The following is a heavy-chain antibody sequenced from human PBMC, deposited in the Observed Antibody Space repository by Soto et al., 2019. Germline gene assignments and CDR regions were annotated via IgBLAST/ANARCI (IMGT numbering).Heavy chain of an antibody. J-gene: IGHJ1*01. Sequence: QITLKESGPTLVKPTQTLTLTCTFSGFSLSTSGVGVGWIRQPPGKALEWLALIYWDDDKRYSPSLKSRLTITKDTSKHQVVLTMTNRDPVDTATYYCAHRRYDCSGGSCYSYFQHWGQGTLVTVSS. V-gene: IGHV2-5*02. D-gene: IGHD2-15*01. CDR2: IYWDDDK. CDR3: AHRRYDCSGGSCYSYFQH. CDR1: GFSLSTSGVG.